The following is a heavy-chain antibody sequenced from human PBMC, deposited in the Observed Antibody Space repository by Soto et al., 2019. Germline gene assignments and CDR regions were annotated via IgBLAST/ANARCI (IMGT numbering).Heavy chain of an antibody. J-gene: IGHJ2*01. CDR1: GFTFSSYD. V-gene: IGHV3-13*04. Sequence: EVPLVESGGGLVQPGGSLRLSCAASGFTFSSYDMHWVRQATGKGLEWVSAIGTAGDTYYPGSVKGRFTISRENAKNSLYLQMNSLRAGDTAVYYCARGSSNYFFDLWGRGTLVTVSS. CDR3: ARGSSNYFFDL. D-gene: IGHD1-7*01. CDR2: IGTAGDT.